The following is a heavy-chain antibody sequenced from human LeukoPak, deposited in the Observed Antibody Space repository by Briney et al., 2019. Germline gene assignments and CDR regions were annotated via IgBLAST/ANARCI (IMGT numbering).Heavy chain of an antibody. CDR3: AKDWARGDSYYVDY. Sequence: GRSLRLSCVASGFTFSGSGMHWVRQAPGKGLECVALISYDGINEYYADSVRGRFTISRDNSRNTLYLQMDSLGTDDTAVYYCAKDWARGDSYYVDYWGQGTQVTVSS. J-gene: IGHJ4*02. D-gene: IGHD2-21*02. CDR1: GFTFSGSG. V-gene: IGHV3-30*18. CDR2: ISYDGINE.